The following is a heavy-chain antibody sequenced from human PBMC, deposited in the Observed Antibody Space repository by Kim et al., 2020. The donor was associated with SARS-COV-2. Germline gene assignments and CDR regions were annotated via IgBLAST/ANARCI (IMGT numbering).Heavy chain of an antibody. Sequence: GGSLRLSCAASGFTFSSYAMHWVRQAPGKGLEWVAIISYDGSSKNYADSVKGRFTISRDDSKNTLYLQMNSLRAEDTAVYHCATNGHGSDWFFNYWGQGNLVTVSS. CDR2: ISYDGSSK. V-gene: IGHV3-30*04. CDR3: ATNGHGSDWFFNY. J-gene: IGHJ4*02. CDR1: GFTFSSYA. D-gene: IGHD6-19*01.